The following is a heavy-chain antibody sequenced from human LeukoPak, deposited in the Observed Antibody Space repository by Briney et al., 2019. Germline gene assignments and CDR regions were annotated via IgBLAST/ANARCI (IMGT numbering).Heavy chain of an antibody. CDR1: GGSFSGYY. D-gene: IGHD6-19*01. CDR2: INHSGST. CDR3: AREGGRQWLVSGALDS. Sequence: PSETLSLTCAVCGGSFSGYYWSWIRQPPGKGLEWIGEINHSGSTNYNPSLKSRVTLSMDTSKNQYSLKMTSVTAADTAVYYCAREGGRQWLVSGALDSWGQGTLVTVSS. V-gene: IGHV4-34*01. J-gene: IGHJ5*01.